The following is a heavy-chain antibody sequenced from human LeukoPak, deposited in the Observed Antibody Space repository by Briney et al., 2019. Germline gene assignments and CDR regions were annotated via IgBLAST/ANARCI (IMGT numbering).Heavy chain of an antibody. CDR2: ISGSGGST. Sequence: GGSLRLSCAASGFTFSSYGMSWVRHAPGKGLEWVSAISGSGGSTYYADSVKGRFTISRDNSKNTLYLQMNSLRAEDTAVYYCAKLFARLAVTPLYMDVWGKGTTVTISS. CDR3: AKLFARLAVTPLYMDV. D-gene: IGHD2-21*02. J-gene: IGHJ6*03. V-gene: IGHV3-23*01. CDR1: GFTFSSYG.